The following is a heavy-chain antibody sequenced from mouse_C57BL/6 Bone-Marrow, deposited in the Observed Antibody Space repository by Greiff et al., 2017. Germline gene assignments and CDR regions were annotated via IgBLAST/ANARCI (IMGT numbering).Heavy chain of an antibody. D-gene: IGHD1-1*01. V-gene: IGHV5-12*01. CDR1: GFTFSDYY. Sequence: EVQLVESGGGLVQPGGSLKLSCAASGFTFSDYYMYWVRQTPEKRLEWVAYISNGGGSPYYPDTVKGRFTISRDNAKNTLYLQMSRLKSEDTAMYYCARGNFITTVVAHYYAMDYWGQGTSVTVSS. CDR3: ARGNFITTVVAHYYAMDY. CDR2: ISNGGGSP. J-gene: IGHJ4*01.